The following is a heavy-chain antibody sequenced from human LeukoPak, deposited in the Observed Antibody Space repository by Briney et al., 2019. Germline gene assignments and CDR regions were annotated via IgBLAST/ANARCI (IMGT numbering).Heavy chain of an antibody. J-gene: IGHJ4*02. CDR2: ISSSSSYI. D-gene: IGHD6-19*01. CDR3: AIDRYSSGWYTFNY. V-gene: IGHV3-21*01. Sequence: GGSLRRSCAASGFTFSNFGINWVRQAPGKGLEWVSSISSSSSYISYADSVKGRFTISRDNAKNSLDLQMNSLRAEDTAVYYCAIDRYSSGWYTFNYWGQGTLVTVSS. CDR1: GFTFSNFG.